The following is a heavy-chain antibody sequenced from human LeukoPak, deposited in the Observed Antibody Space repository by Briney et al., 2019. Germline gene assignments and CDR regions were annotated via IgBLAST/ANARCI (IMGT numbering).Heavy chain of an antibody. CDR2: ICYSGIT. J-gene: IGHJ3*02. D-gene: IGHD3-22*01. CDR1: GGSISSSSYY. V-gene: IGHV4-39*01. CDR3: ARRRYYDSRGSPGWAFDI. Sequence: SETLTLTCTVSGGSISSSSYYWGWIRQPPGKGLEWIVSICYSGITYYNPSLKSRVTISVDTSKNQFSLKLSSVTAADTAVYYCARRRYYDSRGSPGWAFDIWGQGTMVTVSS.